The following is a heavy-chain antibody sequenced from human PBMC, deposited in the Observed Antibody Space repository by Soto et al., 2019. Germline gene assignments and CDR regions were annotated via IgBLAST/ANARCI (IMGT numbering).Heavy chain of an antibody. V-gene: IGHV3-74*01. CDR2: INSDGSST. Sequence: GGSMRLSCASSGVTVNSYWMPLVRKAPGKGLVWVSRINSDGSSTSYADSVKGRFTISRDNAKNTLYLQMNSLRAEDTAVYYFARDSNYYDSSGYVPGWGQGTLVTVSS. J-gene: IGHJ4*02. CDR1: GVTVNSYW. CDR3: ARDSNYYDSSGYVPG. D-gene: IGHD3-22*01.